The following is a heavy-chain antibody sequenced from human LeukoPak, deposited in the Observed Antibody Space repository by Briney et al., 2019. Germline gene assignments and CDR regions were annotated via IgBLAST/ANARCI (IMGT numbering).Heavy chain of an antibody. CDR3: ARARSPLLDSSTPYDAFDI. CDR2: IIPIFGTA. CDR1: GGTFSSYA. Sequence: SVKVSCKASGGTFSSYAISWVRHAPGQGLEWMGGIIPIFGTANYAQKFQGRVTITTDESTSTAYMELSSLRSEDTAVYYCARARSPLLDSSTPYDAFDIWGQGTMVTVSS. V-gene: IGHV1-69*05. J-gene: IGHJ3*02. D-gene: IGHD2-2*01.